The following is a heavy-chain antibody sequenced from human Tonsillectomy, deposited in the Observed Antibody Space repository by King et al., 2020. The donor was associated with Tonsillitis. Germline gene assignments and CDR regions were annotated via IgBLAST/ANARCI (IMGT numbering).Heavy chain of an antibody. CDR1: GDSISTYY. CDR3: ARNSGYDLGSFY. D-gene: IGHD5-12*01. J-gene: IGHJ4*02. Sequence: VQLQESGPGLVKPSETLSLTCTVSGDSISTYYWSWIRQPPGKGLEWIGYIYYSGSTNYNPSLKSRVTISVDTSKNQFPLKLSSVTAADTAVYYCARNSGYDLGSFYWGQGTLVTVSS. CDR2: IYYSGST. V-gene: IGHV4-59*01.